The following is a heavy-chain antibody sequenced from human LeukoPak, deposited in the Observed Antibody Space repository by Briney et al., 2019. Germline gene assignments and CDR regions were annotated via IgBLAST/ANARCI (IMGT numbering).Heavy chain of an antibody. Sequence: GESLKISCKGSGYTFTCYWIGWVRQLPGKGLEWMGIVHAGDSDTRYSPSFQGQVTFSADKSISTAYLQWSSLKASDSAIYYCARQGYCAYGRCTPEVGYWGQGALVTVSS. CDR1: GYTFTCYW. D-gene: IGHD2-8*01. V-gene: IGHV5-51*01. CDR3: ARQGYCAYGRCTPEVGY. J-gene: IGHJ4*02. CDR2: VHAGDSDT.